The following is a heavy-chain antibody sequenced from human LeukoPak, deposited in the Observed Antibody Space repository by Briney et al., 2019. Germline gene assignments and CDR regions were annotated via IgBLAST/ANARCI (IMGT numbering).Heavy chain of an antibody. CDR1: GFTFSTYS. V-gene: IGHV3-21*01. CDR2: ISSSSSYI. CDR3: ARDEAQQLVFLGEELFDY. J-gene: IGHJ4*02. D-gene: IGHD6-13*01. Sequence: GGTLRLSCAASGFTFSTYSMNWVRQAPGKGLEWVSSISSSSSYIYYADSVKGRFTISRDNAKNSVYLQMNSLRAEDTAVYYCARDEAQQLVFLGEELFDYWGQGNLVTVSS.